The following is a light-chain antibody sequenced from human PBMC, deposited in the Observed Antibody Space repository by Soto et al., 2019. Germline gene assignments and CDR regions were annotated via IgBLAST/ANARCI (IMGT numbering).Light chain of an antibody. CDR1: QTISSNY. J-gene: IGKJ1*01. V-gene: IGKV3-20*01. CDR3: QQDVSWT. CDR2: GTS. Sequence: EIVLTQSPGTLSVSPGERATLSCRASQTISSNYLAWYQQKPGQAPSLLIYGTSSMATGIPDRFSGSGSGTDYTLTISRLEPEDSEIYYCQQDVSWTFGQGPKVEIK.